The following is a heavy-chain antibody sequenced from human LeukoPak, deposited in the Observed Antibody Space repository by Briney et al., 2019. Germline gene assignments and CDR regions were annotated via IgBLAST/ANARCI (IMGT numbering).Heavy chain of an antibody. CDR2: INGIGGST. CDR3: AKDFSPFGYFDY. V-gene: IGHV3-23*01. J-gene: IGHJ4*02. CDR1: GFSFISYT. Sequence: GGSLRLSCAASGFSFISYTLHWVRQAPVKGLEWVSAINGIGGSTFYADSVQGRFTISRDNSKNTLYLEMKSLRADDTAIYYCAKDFSPFGYFDYWGQGTLVTASS. D-gene: IGHD3-16*01.